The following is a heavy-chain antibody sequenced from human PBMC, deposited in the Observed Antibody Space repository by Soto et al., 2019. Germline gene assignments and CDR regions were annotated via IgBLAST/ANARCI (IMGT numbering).Heavy chain of an antibody. CDR1: GYTFTSYD. Sequence: ASVKVSCKASGYTFTSYDINRVREATGQGLEWRGRMNPNRGNKGYAQKFQGRVTMTRNTSISTAYMELSSLRSEDTAVYYCAILITFFVLLPAPLRLDRGQGILVNVSS. V-gene: IGHV1-8*01. J-gene: IGHJ4*02. CDR3: AILITFFVLLPAPLRLD. D-gene: IGHD1-20*01. CDR2: MNPNRGNK.